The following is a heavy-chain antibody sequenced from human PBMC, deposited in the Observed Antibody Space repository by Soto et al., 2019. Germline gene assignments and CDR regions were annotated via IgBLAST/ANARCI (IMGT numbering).Heavy chain of an antibody. CDR3: ATQEVGGSYVYTFDP. CDR1: GGSISSSNYY. J-gene: IGHJ5*02. Sequence: QLQLQESGPGLVKPSETLSLTCTVSGGSISSSNYYWGWIRQPTGKGLGWIGSIYYSGSTYYNPSLKSRVTISVDTSKNQFSLKLSSVTAADTAVYYCATQEVGGSYVYTFDPWGQGTLVTVSS. CDR2: IYYSGST. V-gene: IGHV4-39*01. D-gene: IGHD1-26*01.